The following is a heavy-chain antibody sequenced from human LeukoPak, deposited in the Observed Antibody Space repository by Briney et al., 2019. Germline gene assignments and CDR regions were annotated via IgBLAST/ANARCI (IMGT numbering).Heavy chain of an antibody. V-gene: IGHV1-69*05. Sequence: SVKVSCKASGGTFSSYAISWVRQAPGQGLEWMGGIIPIFGTANYAQKFQGRVTITTDESTSTAYMELSSLRSEDTAVYYCAKGAVVVPAAPGYWGQGTLVTVSS. J-gene: IGHJ4*02. D-gene: IGHD2-2*01. CDR3: AKGAVVVPAAPGY. CDR2: IIPIFGTA. CDR1: GGTFSSYA.